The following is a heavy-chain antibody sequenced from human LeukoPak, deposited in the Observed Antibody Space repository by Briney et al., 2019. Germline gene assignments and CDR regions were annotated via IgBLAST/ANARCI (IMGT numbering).Heavy chain of an antibody. CDR2: ISSSSSYI. J-gene: IGHJ4*02. CDR1: GFTFSSYS. D-gene: IGHD2-2*01. V-gene: IGHV3-21*01. Sequence: GGSLRLSCAASGFTFSSYSMNWVRRAPGKGLEWVSSISSSSSYIYYADSVKGRFTISRDNAKNSLYLQMNSLRAEDTAVYYCATVGCSNTGCYLTRNLFDYWGQGILVTVSS. CDR3: ATVGCSNTGCYLTRNLFDY.